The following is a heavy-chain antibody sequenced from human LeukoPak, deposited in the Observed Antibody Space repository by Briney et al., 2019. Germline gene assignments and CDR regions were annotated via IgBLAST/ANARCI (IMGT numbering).Heavy chain of an antibody. Sequence: AASVTVSCKASGGTFSSYAISWVRQAPGQGLEWMGGIIPIFGTANYAQKFQGRVTITADESTSTAYMELSSLRSEDTAVYYCARARGDTAMVTFYYGMDVWGKGTTVTVSS. CDR1: GGTFSSYA. CDR2: IIPIFGTA. CDR3: ARARGDTAMVTFYYGMDV. V-gene: IGHV1-69*13. J-gene: IGHJ6*04. D-gene: IGHD5-18*01.